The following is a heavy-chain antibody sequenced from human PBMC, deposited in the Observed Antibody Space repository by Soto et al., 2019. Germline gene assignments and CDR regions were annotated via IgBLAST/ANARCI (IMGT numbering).Heavy chain of an antibody. D-gene: IGHD3-10*01. J-gene: IGHJ6*02. Sequence: SETLSLTCTVSGGSISSGRYYWSWIRQPPGTALEWIGTISHSGSTFYNPSLNSRGTMSVGMPRNQFSLKLSSVTAADTAVYYCARRYSFGSGKYAVDLWGQGTTVTVSS. V-gene: IGHV4-39*01. CDR3: ARRYSFGSGKYAVDL. CDR1: GGSISSGRYY. CDR2: ISHSGST.